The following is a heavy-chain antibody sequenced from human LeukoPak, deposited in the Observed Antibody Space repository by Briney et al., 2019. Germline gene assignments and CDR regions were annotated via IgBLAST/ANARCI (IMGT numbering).Heavy chain of an antibody. CDR3: VRDPHALDY. Sequence: GGSLRLSCAASGFTFSSYAMNWVRQAPGKGLEWISYITSRSSPIYYADSVKGRFTISRDNAKNSLYLQMNSLRDEDTAVYYCVRDPHALDYWGRGTLVTVSS. CDR1: GFTFSSYA. J-gene: IGHJ4*02. V-gene: IGHV3-48*02. CDR2: ITSRSSPI.